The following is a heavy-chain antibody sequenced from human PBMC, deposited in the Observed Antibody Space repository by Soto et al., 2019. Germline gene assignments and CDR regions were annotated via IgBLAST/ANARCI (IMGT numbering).Heavy chain of an antibody. CDR3: ASRILTGYYYYYYYYGMDV. J-gene: IGHJ6*02. Sequence: QAQLVQSGAEVKKPGSSVKVSCKASGGTFSSYAISWVRQAPGQGLEWMGGIIPIFGTANYAQKFQGRVTITADESTSTAYMELSSLRSEDTAVYYCASRILTGYYYYYYYYGMDVWGQGTTVTVSS. D-gene: IGHD3-9*01. V-gene: IGHV1-69*01. CDR1: GGTFSSYA. CDR2: IIPIFGTA.